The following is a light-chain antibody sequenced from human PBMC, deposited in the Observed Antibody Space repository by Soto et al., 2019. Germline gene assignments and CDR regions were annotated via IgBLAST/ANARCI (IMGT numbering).Light chain of an antibody. Sequence: QPVLTQPPSASGTPGQRVTISCSGSSSNFGSNAVSWYQHFPGTAPKVLIYSDDQRPSGVPDRFSGSKSGTSASLAISGLRAEDEADYFCAAWGDSLNTWVFGGGTKLTVL. CDR1: SSNFGSNA. CDR2: SDD. V-gene: IGLV1-44*01. CDR3: AAWGDSLNTWV. J-gene: IGLJ3*02.